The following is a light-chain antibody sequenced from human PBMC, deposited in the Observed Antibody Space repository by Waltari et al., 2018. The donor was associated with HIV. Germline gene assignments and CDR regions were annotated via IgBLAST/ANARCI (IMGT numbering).Light chain of an antibody. V-gene: IGKV3-15*01. CDR2: GAT. Sequence: EIVMKQSPATLSVSPGESATLYCRASQSVSSNLAWYQQKHGQAPRLVIYGATTRATGIPARFSGSGSGTGFTLTISSLQSEDFAVYYCQQYNNWPLMYTFGQGTKLEIK. CDR1: QSVSSN. J-gene: IGKJ2*01. CDR3: QQYNNWPLMYT.